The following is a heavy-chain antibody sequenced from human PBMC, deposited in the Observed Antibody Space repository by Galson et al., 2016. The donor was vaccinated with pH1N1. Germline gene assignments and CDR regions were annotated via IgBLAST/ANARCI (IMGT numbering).Heavy chain of an antibody. CDR3: ARSRGYSYGSYYFAN. Sequence: SVKVSCKASGGTFSSYAVSWVRQAPGQGLEWVGGIIGMFGTTTYAQKLQGRVTITAEELTSSSYMELTSLTSEDKALYYCARSRGYSYGSYYFANWGQGTLVTVSS. CDR2: IIGMFGTT. CDR1: GGTFSSYA. V-gene: IGHV1-69*13. D-gene: IGHD5-18*01. J-gene: IGHJ4*02.